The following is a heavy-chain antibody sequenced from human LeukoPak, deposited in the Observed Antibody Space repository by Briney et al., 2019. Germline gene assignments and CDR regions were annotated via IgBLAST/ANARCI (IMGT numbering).Heavy chain of an antibody. Sequence: GGSLRLSCAASGFTFSSYWMSWVRQAPGKGLEWVANIKQDGSEKYYVDSVKGRFTISRDNAKNSLYLQMNSLRAEDTAVYYCARAGVVRYFAQFDYWGQGTLVTVSS. CDR2: IKQDGSEK. CDR1: GFTFSSYW. CDR3: ARAGVVRYFAQFDY. D-gene: IGHD3-9*01. J-gene: IGHJ4*02. V-gene: IGHV3-7*01.